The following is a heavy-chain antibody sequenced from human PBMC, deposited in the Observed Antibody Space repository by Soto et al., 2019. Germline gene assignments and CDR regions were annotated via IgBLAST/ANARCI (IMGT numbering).Heavy chain of an antibody. CDR3: ASTRAVWFDP. CDR1: GGSISSSSYY. D-gene: IGHD6-19*01. V-gene: IGHV4-39*01. J-gene: IGHJ5*02. CDR2: IYYSGST. Sequence: QRQLQESGLGLVNPSETLSLTCTFSGGSISSSSYYWGWSRQHPGKGLEWMGSIYYSGSTYYKPSLKSRGTISVDTSKNQFSLKLSSVTAADTAVSDCASTRAVWFDPGGKGNLFTVPS.